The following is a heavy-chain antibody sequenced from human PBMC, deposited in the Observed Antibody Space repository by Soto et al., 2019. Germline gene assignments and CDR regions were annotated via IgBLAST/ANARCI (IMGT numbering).Heavy chain of an antibody. D-gene: IGHD2-15*01. J-gene: IGHJ6*02. CDR3: AKAGPGGYNYYGMDV. Sequence: LRLSCAASGFTFDDYTMHWVRQAPGKGLEWVSLISWDGGSTYYADSVKGRFTISRDNSKNSLYLQMNSLRTEDTALYYCAKAGPGGYNYYGMDVWGQGTTVTVSS. CDR2: ISWDGGST. V-gene: IGHV3-43*01. CDR1: GFTFDDYT.